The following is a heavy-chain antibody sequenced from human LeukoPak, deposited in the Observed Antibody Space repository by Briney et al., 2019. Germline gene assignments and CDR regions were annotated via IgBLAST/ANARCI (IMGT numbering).Heavy chain of an antibody. CDR2: ISAYNGNT. CDR1: GYTFTNYG. CDR3: AREGYFGSGIDYYYGMDV. Sequence: ASVKVSFKCSGYTFTNYGLSWVRQAPGQGLEWMGWISAYNGNTNYAQKLQGRVTMTTDTSTSTAYMELRSLRSDDTAVYYCAREGYFGSGIDYYYGMDVWGQGTKVTVSS. J-gene: IGHJ6*02. V-gene: IGHV1-18*01. D-gene: IGHD3-10*01.